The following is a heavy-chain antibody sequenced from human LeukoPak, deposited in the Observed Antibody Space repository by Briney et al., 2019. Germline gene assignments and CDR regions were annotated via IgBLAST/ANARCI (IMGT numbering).Heavy chain of an antibody. V-gene: IGHV3-48*03. D-gene: IGHD5-12*01. Sequence: GGSLRLSCVGSGFNFRSYVMIWVRQAPGKGLEWLSYISSGGSRIYYADSVEGRFTISRDDAKNSLFLQMNILETEDTAVYSCARESDDGGYRFDYWGQGSLVTVS. CDR1: GFNFRSYV. CDR2: ISSGGSRI. J-gene: IGHJ4*02. CDR3: ARESDDGGYRFDY.